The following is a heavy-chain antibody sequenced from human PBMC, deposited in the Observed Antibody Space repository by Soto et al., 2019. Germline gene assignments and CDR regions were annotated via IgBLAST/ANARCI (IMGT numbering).Heavy chain of an antibody. CDR3: ASTHPIFGVVNGMDV. CDR2: IYYSGST. CDR1: GGSISSGGYY. Sequence: SLSLTCTVSGGSISSGGYYWSWIRQHPGKGLEWIGYIYYSGSTYYNPSLKSRVTISVDTSKNRFSLKLSSVTAADTAVYYCASTHPIFGVVNGMDVWGQGTTVTVSS. J-gene: IGHJ6*02. V-gene: IGHV4-31*03. D-gene: IGHD3-3*01.